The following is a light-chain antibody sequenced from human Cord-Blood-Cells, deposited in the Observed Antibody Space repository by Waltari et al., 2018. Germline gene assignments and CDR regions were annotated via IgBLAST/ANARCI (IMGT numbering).Light chain of an antibody. Sequence: QSALTQPPSPSGSPGQSVTISCTGSSSDVGGYHYVSWYQQHPGKAPKLMIYEVSKRPSGVPDRFSGSKSGNTASLTVSGLQAEDEADYYCSSYAGSNNVFGTGTKVTVL. V-gene: IGLV2-8*01. J-gene: IGLJ1*01. CDR3: SSYAGSNNV. CDR1: SSDVGGYHY. CDR2: EVS.